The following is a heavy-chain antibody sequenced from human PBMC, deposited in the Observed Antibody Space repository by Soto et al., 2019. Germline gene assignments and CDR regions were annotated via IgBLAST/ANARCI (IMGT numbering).Heavy chain of an antibody. CDR1: GFTFSSYA. V-gene: IGHV3-23*01. CDR2: ISGSGGST. CDR3: AKDRCSSTSCYTRLWYYYYGMDV. D-gene: IGHD2-2*02. J-gene: IGHJ6*02. Sequence: GGSLRLSCAAYGFTFSSYAMSWVRQAPGKXLEWVSAISGSGGSTYYADSVKGRFTISRDNSKNTLYLQMNSLRAEDTAVYYCAKDRCSSTSCYTRLWYYYYGMDVWGQGTTVTAP.